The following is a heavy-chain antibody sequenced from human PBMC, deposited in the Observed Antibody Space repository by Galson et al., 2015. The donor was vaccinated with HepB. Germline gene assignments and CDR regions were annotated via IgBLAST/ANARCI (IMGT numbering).Heavy chain of an antibody. Sequence: SLRLSCAASGFTFSSYGMHWVRQAPGKGLEWVEVISYDGSNKYYADSVKGRFTISRDNSKNTLYLQMNSLRAEDTAVYYCAKDQIVDPFDIWGQGTMVTVSS. J-gene: IGHJ3*02. CDR2: ISYDGSNK. V-gene: IGHV3-30*18. CDR3: AKDQIVDPFDI. CDR1: GFTFSSYG. D-gene: IGHD3-16*02.